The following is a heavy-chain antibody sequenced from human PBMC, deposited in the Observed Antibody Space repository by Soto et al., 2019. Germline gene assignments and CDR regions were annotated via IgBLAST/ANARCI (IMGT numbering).Heavy chain of an antibody. J-gene: IGHJ5*02. CDR1: GASFGVHY. CDR2: IFSSEHF. D-gene: IGHD3-22*01. V-gene: IGHV4-59*11. CDR3: ARAYYDSSGYSLDP. Sequence: SETLSLTCNVSGASFGVHYWSWIRQPPGKGLEWIGYIFSSEHFKYNPSLKSRLAISIDPSRNQIFLRLSSVTAADTAVYYCARAYYDSSGYSLDPWGQGILVTVSS.